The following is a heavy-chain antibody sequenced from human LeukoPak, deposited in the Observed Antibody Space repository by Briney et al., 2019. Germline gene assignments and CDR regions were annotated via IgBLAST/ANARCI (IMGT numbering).Heavy chain of an antibody. Sequence: PGGSLRLSCAASGFTFSGYSTNWVRQAPGKGLERVSSISSSSSYIYYADSVKGRFTISRDNAKNSLYLQMNSLRAEDTAVYYCARCDYDFWSGYYIGYYYYMDVWGKGTTVTVSS. CDR1: GFTFSGYS. D-gene: IGHD3-3*01. J-gene: IGHJ6*03. CDR2: ISSSSSYI. CDR3: ARCDYDFWSGYYIGYYYYMDV. V-gene: IGHV3-21*01.